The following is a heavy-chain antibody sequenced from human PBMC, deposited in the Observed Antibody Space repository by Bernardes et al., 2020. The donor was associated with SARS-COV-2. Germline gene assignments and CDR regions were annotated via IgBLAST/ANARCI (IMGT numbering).Heavy chain of an antibody. V-gene: IGHV4-59*01. Sequence: SETLSLTCTVSGGSISGYYWSWVRQPPGKGLEWIGYLSYDGVSNYSPSLESRVTISIDTSQNQFSLKLSSVTAADTAVYYCARGAGIPQVLDYWGQGTRVTVSS. CDR3: ARGAGIPQVLDY. CDR2: LSYDGVS. J-gene: IGHJ4*02. CDR1: GGSISGYY.